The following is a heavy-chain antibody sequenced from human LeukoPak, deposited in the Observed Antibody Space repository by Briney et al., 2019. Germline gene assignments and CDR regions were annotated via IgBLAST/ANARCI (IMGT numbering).Heavy chain of an antibody. CDR1: GFTFRTSA. Sequence: ASVKVSCKASGFTFRTSAVQWVRQARGQRLEWIGWIVVGSGNTNYAQKFQERVTISRDMSTSTAYMELSSLRSEDTAVYYCARDRDWGQDYWGQGTLVTVSS. J-gene: IGHJ4*02. CDR3: ARDRDWGQDY. CDR2: IVVGSGNT. D-gene: IGHD7-27*01. V-gene: IGHV1-58*01.